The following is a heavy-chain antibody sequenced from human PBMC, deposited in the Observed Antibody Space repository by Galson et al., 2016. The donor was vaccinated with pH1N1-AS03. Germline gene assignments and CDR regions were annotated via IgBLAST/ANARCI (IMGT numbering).Heavy chain of an antibody. V-gene: IGHV1-46*01. CDR2: IDPSGGPT. CDR1: GYTLTRYY. CDR3: ARGLTYHFGSGSVF. Sequence: SVKVSCKASGYTLTRYYMHWVRQAPGQGLEWMGIIDPSGGPTTYAPKFQGRITITTDTSTSTVYMELVSLSSEDTAVYYCARGLTYHFGSGSVFWGQGTPVTVSS. J-gene: IGHJ4*02. D-gene: IGHD3-10*01.